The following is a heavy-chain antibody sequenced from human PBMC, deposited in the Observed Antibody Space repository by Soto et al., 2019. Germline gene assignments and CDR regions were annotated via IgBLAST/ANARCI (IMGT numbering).Heavy chain of an antibody. V-gene: IGHV3-23*01. CDR2: ISGSGIST. J-gene: IGHJ6*02. Sequence: GGSLRLSCAASGFTFSSYAISWVRQAPGKGLEWVSAISGSGISTFYADSVKGRFTISRDNSNNTLYLQMNSLRADDTAVYYCAKALQRGFFHYGMDIWGQGTTVTVS. CDR1: GFTFSSYA. D-gene: IGHD6-25*01. CDR3: AKALQRGFFHYGMDI.